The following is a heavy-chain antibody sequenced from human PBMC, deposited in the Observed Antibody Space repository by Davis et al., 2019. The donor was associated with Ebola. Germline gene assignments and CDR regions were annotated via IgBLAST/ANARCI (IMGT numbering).Heavy chain of an antibody. Sequence: PSETLSLTCTVSGGSITSRGYYWSWIRQHPGKGLEWIGYIYYNGNTYYNPSLRSRLTISLDTSENQFSLRLSSVTAADTAVYYCAGVRRNYFDYWGQGTLVNVSS. D-gene: IGHD1-1*01. CDR3: AGVRRNYFDY. CDR2: IYYNGNT. V-gene: IGHV4-31*03. CDR1: GGSITSRGYY. J-gene: IGHJ4*02.